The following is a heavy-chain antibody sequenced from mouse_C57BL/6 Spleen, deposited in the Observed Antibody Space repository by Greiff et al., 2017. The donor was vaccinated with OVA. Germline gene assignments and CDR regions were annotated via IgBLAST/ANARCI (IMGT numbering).Heavy chain of an antibody. D-gene: IGHD2-5*01. CDR3: ARKDYSNYFAWFAY. CDR1: GYTFTDYY. J-gene: IGHJ3*01. CDR2: INPNNGGT. V-gene: IGHV1-26*01. Sequence: VQLQQSGPELVKPGASVKISCKASGYTFTDYYMNWVKQSHGKSLEWIGDINPNNGGTSYNQKFKGKATLTVDKSSSTAYMELRSLTSEDSAVYYCARKDYSNYFAWFAYWGQGTLVTVSA.